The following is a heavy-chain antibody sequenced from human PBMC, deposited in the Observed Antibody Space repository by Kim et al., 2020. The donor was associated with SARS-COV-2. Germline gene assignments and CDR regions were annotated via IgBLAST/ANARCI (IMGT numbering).Heavy chain of an antibody. CDR3: ARDYGSGSYYYYYGMDV. Sequence: GGSLRLSCAASGFTFSDYYMSWIRQAPGKGLEWVSYISSSSYTNYADSVKGRFTISRDNAKNSLYLQMNSLRAEDTAVYYCARDYGSGSYYYYYGMDVWGQGTTVTVSS. V-gene: IGHV3-11*06. J-gene: IGHJ6*02. D-gene: IGHD3-10*01. CDR2: ISSSSYT. CDR1: GFTFSDYY.